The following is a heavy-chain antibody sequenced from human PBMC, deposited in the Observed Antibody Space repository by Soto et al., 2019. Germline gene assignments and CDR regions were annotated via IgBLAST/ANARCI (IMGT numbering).Heavy chain of an antibody. CDR3: ARDLRRITMVRGTTHPFGY. CDR1: GGTFSSYT. CDR2: IIPILGIA. Sequence: QVQLVQSGAEVKKPGSSVKVSCKASGGTFSSYTISWVRQAPGQGLEWMGRIIPILGIANYAQKFQGRGTITADKSTSTAYMELSRLRSEDTAVYYCARDLRRITMVRGTTHPFGYWGKGTLVTVSS. D-gene: IGHD3-10*01. V-gene: IGHV1-69*08. J-gene: IGHJ4*02.